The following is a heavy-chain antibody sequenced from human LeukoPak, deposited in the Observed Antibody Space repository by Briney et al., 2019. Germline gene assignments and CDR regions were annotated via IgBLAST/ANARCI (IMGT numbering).Heavy chain of an antibody. V-gene: IGHV3-7*01. CDR2: IKQDGSEK. CDR1: GFTFSSYA. Sequence: GGSLRLSCAASGFTFSSYAMSWVRQAPGKGLEWVANIKQDGSEKYYVDSVKGRFTISRDNAKNSLYLQMNSLRAEDTAVYYCASPNKQQLVRWPFDYWGQGTLVTVSS. D-gene: IGHD6-13*01. CDR3: ASPNKQQLVRWPFDY. J-gene: IGHJ4*02.